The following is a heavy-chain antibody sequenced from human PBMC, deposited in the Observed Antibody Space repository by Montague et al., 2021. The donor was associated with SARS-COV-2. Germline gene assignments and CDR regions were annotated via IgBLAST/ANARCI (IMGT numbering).Heavy chain of an antibody. Sequence: SLRLSCAASGFTFSSYSMNWVRQAPGKGLEWVSSISSSSSYIYYADSVKGRFTISRDNAKNSLYLQMNSLRAEDMAVYYCARDSPDYVWGSYGMDVWGQGTTVTVSS. CDR2: ISSSSSYI. CDR3: ARDSPDYVWGSYGMDV. J-gene: IGHJ6*02. CDR1: GFTFSSYS. D-gene: IGHD3-16*01. V-gene: IGHV3-21*01.